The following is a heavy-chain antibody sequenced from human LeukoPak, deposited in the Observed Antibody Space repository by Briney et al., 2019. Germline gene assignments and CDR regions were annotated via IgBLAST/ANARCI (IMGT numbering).Heavy chain of an antibody. CDR1: GGTFSSYA. J-gene: IGHJ5*02. CDR3: ARDLRTMVRGVIIETWFDP. CDR2: IIPIFGTA. Sequence: SVKVSCKASGGTFSSYAISWVRQAPGQGLEWMGGIIPIFGTANYAQKFQGRVTITADESTSTAYMELSSLRSEDTAVYYCARDLRTMVRGVIIETWFDPWGQGTLVTVSS. D-gene: IGHD3-10*01. V-gene: IGHV1-69*13.